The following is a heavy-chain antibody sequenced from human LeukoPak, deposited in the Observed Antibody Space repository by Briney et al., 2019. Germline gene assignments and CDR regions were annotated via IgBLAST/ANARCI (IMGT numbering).Heavy chain of an antibody. Sequence: SGGSLRLSGAASGFTFSSYDRSWVRQAPGKGLEWVSAISGSGGSTYYADSGKGGFTIARDNSKNTVYLQMNSLRAEDTAVYYCAKDREVVVVAATTFDIWGQGTMVTVSS. CDR3: AKDREVVVVAATTFDI. CDR1: GFTFSSYD. J-gene: IGHJ3*02. D-gene: IGHD2-15*01. V-gene: IGHV3-23*01. CDR2: ISGSGGST.